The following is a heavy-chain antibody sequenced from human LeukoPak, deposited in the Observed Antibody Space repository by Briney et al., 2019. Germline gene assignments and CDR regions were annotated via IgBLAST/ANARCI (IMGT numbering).Heavy chain of an antibody. V-gene: IGHV3-53*01. J-gene: IGHJ6*02. CDR3: ARSGSDYYGMDV. CDR2: IYSGGST. CDR1: GFTVSSNL. D-gene: IGHD5-12*01. Sequence: PGGSLRLSWAASGFTVSSNLMSGVRPTPGKGLGWGSVIYSGGSTYYLDSVKGRFTISRDNSKNTLYLQMKSLRAEDTDVYYCARSGSDYYGMDVWGQGTTVTVSS.